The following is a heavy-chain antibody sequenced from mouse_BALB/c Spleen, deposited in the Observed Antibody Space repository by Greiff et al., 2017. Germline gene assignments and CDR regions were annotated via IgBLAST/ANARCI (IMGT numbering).Heavy chain of an antibody. CDR1: GFTFTDYY. J-gene: IGHJ2*01. D-gene: IGHD2-12*01. V-gene: IGHV7-3*02. Sequence: EVMLVESGGGLVQPGGSLRLSCATSGFTFTDYYMSWVRQPPGKALEWLGFIRNKANGYTTEYSASVKGRFTISRDNSQSILYLQMNTLRAEDSATYYCARDRDYSSDGDYFDYWGQGTTLTVSS. CDR2: IRNKANGYTT. CDR3: ARDRDYSSDGDYFDY.